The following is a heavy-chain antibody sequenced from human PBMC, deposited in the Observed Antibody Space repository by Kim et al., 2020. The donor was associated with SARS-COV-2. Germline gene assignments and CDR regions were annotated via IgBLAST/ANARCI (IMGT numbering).Heavy chain of an antibody. CDR1: GFTFSSHW. CDR3: ARGSRQIAGGGWDY. CDR2: IKQGGSEK. V-gene: IGHV3-7*01. J-gene: IGHJ4*02. Sequence: GGSLRLSCAASGFTFSSHWMSWVRQAPGKGLEWVAKIKQGGSEKYYVDSVKGRFTISRDNASNSLYLQMNSLRAEDTAVYYCARGSRQIAGGGWDYWGQGTLVTVSS. D-gene: IGHD3-16*01.